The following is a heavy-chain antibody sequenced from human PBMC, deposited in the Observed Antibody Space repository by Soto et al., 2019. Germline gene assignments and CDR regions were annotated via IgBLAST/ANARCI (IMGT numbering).Heavy chain of an antibody. CDR1: GFTFSSYW. V-gene: IGHV3-7*01. J-gene: IGHJ2*01. CDR2: IKQDGNEE. CDR3: ASWGFIVATNWYFDL. D-gene: IGHD5-12*01. Sequence: AQLVESGGGLVQPGGSLRLSCAASGFTFSSYWMSWVRQAPGKGREWVANIKQDGNEESYVDSVKGRFTISRDNTKNSLFLQMNSLRAEDTAVYYCASWGFIVATNWYFDLGGRGTLVTVSS.